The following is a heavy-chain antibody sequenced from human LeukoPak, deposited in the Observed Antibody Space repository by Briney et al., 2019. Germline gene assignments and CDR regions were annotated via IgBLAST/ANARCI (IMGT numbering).Heavy chain of an antibody. V-gene: IGHV4-59*02. J-gene: IGHJ4*02. Sequence: SETLSLTCTVSGDSVSSYYWSWIRQPPGKGLEWNGYIYYSGSTNYNPSLKSRVTISIDTSKNQFSLNLSSVTAADTAVYYCAKVGSGATYGFAVFDYWGQGTLVTVSS. CDR3: AKVGSGATYGFAVFDY. D-gene: IGHD3-10*01. CDR1: GDSVSSYY. CDR2: IYYSGST.